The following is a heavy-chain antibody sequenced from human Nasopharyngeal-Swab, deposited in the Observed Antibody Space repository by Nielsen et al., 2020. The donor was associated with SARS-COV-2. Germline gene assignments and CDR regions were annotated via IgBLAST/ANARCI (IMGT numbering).Heavy chain of an antibody. V-gene: IGHV3-53*01. CDR3: ARWGGTHFDY. CDR1: GFTVSSNY. Sequence: GESLKISCAASGFTVSSNYMSWVRQAPGKGLEWVSVIYSGGSTYYADSVKGRFTISRDNSKNTLYLQMNSPRAEDTAVYYCARWGGTHFDYWGQGTLVTVSS. CDR2: IYSGGST. J-gene: IGHJ4*02. D-gene: IGHD2-15*01.